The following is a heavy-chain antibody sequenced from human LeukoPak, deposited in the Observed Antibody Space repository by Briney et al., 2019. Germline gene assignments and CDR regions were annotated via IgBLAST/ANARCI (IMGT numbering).Heavy chain of an antibody. CDR2: INWNGNNV. J-gene: IGHJ4*02. V-gene: IGHV3-20*04. Sequence: GGSLRLSCATSGFTFDDYGMNWVRQAPGKGLEWVSNINWNGNNVDYADPVKGRFTISRDNGKNAVYLQMNNLRVDDTAVFYCGKGSLAVAATPLDFWGQGTLVTVSS. CDR1: GFTFDDYG. D-gene: IGHD6-19*01. CDR3: GKGSLAVAATPLDF.